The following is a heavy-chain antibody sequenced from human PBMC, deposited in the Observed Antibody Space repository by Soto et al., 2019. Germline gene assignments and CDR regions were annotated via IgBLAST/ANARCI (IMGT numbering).Heavy chain of an antibody. CDR1: GGTFSSYA. CDR3: ASPFPYCGGDCTYYYGTDV. V-gene: IGHV1-69*01. Sequence: QVQLVQSGAEVKKPGSSVKVSCKASGGTFSSYAISWVRQAPGQGLEWMGGIIPIFGTANYAQKFQGRVTITADESTSTAYMELSSLRSEDTAVYYCASPFPYCGGDCTYYYGTDVWGQGTTVTVSS. CDR2: IIPIFGTA. J-gene: IGHJ6*02. D-gene: IGHD2-21*02.